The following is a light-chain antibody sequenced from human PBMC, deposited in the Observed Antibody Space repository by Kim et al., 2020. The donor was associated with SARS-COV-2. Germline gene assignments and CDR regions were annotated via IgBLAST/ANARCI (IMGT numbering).Light chain of an antibody. V-gene: IGLV2-14*03. CDR3: SSYTSSSTLV. CDR1: SSDVGGYNY. CDR2: DVS. Sequence: QSALTQPASVSGSPGQSITISCTGTSSDVGGYNYVSWYQQHPGKAPKLMIYDVSYRPSGVSNRLSGSKSGNMASLTISGLQAEDEADYYCSSYTSSSTLVFGGGTQLTVL. J-gene: IGLJ2*01.